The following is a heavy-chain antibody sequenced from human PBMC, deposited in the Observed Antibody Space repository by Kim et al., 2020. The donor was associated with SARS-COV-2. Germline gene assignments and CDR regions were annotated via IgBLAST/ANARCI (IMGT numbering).Heavy chain of an antibody. V-gene: IGHV3-21*01. J-gene: IGHJ4*02. Sequence: VKGRFTTPRENAKNSLYLQMNSLRAEDTAVYYCAKDLGIAVGGTRYFDYWGQGTLVTVSS. D-gene: IGHD6-19*01. CDR3: AKDLGIAVGGTRYFDY.